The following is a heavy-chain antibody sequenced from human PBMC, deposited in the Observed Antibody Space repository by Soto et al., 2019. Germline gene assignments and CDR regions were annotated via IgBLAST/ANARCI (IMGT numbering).Heavy chain of an antibody. J-gene: IGHJ4*02. CDR2: IYYSGST. CDR3: ARHGGMITFGGLIVFFDY. CDR1: GGSISSSSYY. D-gene: IGHD3-16*02. Sequence: SETLSLTCTVSGGSISSSSYYWGWIRQPPGKGLEWIGSIYYSGSTYYNPSLKSRVTISVDTSKNQFSLKLSSVTAADTAVYYCARHGGMITFGGLIVFFDYWGPGTLVTVSS. V-gene: IGHV4-39*01.